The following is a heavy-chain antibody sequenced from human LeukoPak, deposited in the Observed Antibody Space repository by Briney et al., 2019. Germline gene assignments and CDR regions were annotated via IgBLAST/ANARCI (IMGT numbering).Heavy chain of an antibody. Sequence: ASVKVSCNASGYTFTSYGISWVRQAPGQGLEWMGWISAYNGNTNYAQKLQGRVTMTTDTSTSTAYMELRSLRSDDTAVYYCARTTYYYGSGSYPADYWGQGTLVTVSS. CDR2: ISAYNGNT. CDR1: GYTFTSYG. V-gene: IGHV1-18*01. CDR3: ARTTYYYGSGSYPADY. J-gene: IGHJ4*02. D-gene: IGHD3-10*01.